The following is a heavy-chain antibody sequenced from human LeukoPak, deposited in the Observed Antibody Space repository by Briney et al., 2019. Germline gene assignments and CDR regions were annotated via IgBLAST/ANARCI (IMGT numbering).Heavy chain of an antibody. CDR2: IYNSGNT. V-gene: IGHV4-59*08. CDR3: ARHGYASGSGYFDY. J-gene: IGHJ4*02. CDR1: GGSISSYY. D-gene: IGHD3-10*01. Sequence: SETLSLTCTVSGGSISSYYWSWIRQPPGKGLEWIGYIYNSGNTNYNPSLESRVTISVDTSSNRFSLTPHSVTAADTAVYYCARHGYASGSGYFDYWGQGTLVTVSS.